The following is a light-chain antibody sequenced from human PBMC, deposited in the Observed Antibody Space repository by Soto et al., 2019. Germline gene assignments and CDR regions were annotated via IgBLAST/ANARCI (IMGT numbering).Light chain of an antibody. J-gene: IGKJ1*01. V-gene: IGKV3-15*01. CDR1: QSVSSN. CDR3: QQYNNWPRT. Sequence: EIVMTQSPAALSVSPGERATLSCRASQSVSSNLAWYQLKPGQAPRLLIYGASTRATGIPARFSGSGSGTEFTLTISSLLSEDFAVYSCQQYNNWPRTFGQGTKVEIK. CDR2: GAS.